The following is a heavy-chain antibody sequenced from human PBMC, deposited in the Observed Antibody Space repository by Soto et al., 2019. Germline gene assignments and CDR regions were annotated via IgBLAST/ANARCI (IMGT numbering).Heavy chain of an antibody. Sequence: QVQLVQSGAEVKKPGSSVKVSCKASGGTFSSYTISWVRQAPGQGLEWMGRIIPILGIANYAQKFQGRVTITADKSTSTAYMELSSLRSEDTAVYYCARGCSSWYGYYYYYVMDVCGQGTTVTVSS. CDR3: ARGCSSWYGYYYYYVMDV. D-gene: IGHD6-13*01. CDR1: GGTFSSYT. V-gene: IGHV1-69*02. J-gene: IGHJ6*02. CDR2: IIPILGIA.